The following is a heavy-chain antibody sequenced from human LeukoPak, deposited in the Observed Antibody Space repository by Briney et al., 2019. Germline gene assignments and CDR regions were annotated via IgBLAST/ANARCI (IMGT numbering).Heavy chain of an antibody. Sequence: ASVKVSCMVSGDTLTALSMHWVRQAPGKGLEWMGGFHPEDGETIYAQKFQGRVTMTEDTSTDTAYMELSSLRSDDTAVYYCATGKIYCSTTSCSDDYWGQGTLVTVSS. CDR3: ATGKIYCSTTSCSDDY. CDR2: FHPEDGET. D-gene: IGHD2-2*01. V-gene: IGHV1-24*01. CDR1: GDTLTALS. J-gene: IGHJ4*02.